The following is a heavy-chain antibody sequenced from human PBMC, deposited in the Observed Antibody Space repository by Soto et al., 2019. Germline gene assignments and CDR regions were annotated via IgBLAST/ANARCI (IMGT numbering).Heavy chain of an antibody. CDR2: ISHDGSNK. V-gene: IGHV3-30*18. Sequence: GGSLRLSCAASGFTFSSYGMHWVRQAPGKGLEWVAVISHDGSNKYFADSVKGRFTISRDNSQNTLYLQMNSLRTEDTAVYYCAKHFLAVAGSLHVMDVWGQGTTVTFSS. D-gene: IGHD6-19*01. CDR1: GFTFSSYG. CDR3: AKHFLAVAGSLHVMDV. J-gene: IGHJ6*02.